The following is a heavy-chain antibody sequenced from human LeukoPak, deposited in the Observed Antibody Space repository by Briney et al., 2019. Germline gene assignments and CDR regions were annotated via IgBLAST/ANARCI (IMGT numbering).Heavy chain of an antibody. CDR2: IYYSGST. CDR3: ARGPLEYCSGGSCYSGRNWFDP. Sequence: PSETLSLTCTVSGGSISSCSYYWGWIRQPPGKGLEWIGSIYYSGSTYYNPSLKSRVTISVDTSKNQFSLKLSSVTAADTAVYYCARGPLEYCSGGSCYSGRNWFDPWGQGTLVTVSS. CDR1: GGSISSCSYY. D-gene: IGHD2-15*01. V-gene: IGHV4-39*01. J-gene: IGHJ5*02.